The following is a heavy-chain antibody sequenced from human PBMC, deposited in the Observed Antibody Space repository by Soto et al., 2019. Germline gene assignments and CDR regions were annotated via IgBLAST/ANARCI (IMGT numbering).Heavy chain of an antibody. Sequence: GGSLRLSCAASGFTFSTFWMSWVRQAPGKGLEWVANINQDGSEKYHADSVLGRFTISRDNARKSLFLQMNSLRVEDTAVYYCSRDLFDDSKRLFACWGQGLLVTVSS. V-gene: IGHV3-7*01. CDR2: INQDGSEK. D-gene: IGHD3-22*01. CDR1: GFTFSTFW. CDR3: SRDLFDDSKRLFAC. J-gene: IGHJ4*02.